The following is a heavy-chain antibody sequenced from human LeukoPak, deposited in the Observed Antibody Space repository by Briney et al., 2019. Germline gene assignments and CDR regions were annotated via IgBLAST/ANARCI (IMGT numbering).Heavy chain of an antibody. J-gene: IGHJ3*02. Sequence: ASVKVSCKASGYTFTSYDINWVRQATGQGLEWMGWMNPNSGNTGYAQKFQGRVTITRNTSIGTAYMELSSLRAEDMAVYYCARSSGWYHGAFDIWGQGTMVTVSS. CDR2: MNPNSGNT. CDR1: GYTFTSYD. V-gene: IGHV1-8*03. D-gene: IGHD6-19*01. CDR3: ARSSGWYHGAFDI.